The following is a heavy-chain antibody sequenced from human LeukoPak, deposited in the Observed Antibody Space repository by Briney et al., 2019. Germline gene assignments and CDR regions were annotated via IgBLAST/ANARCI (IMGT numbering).Heavy chain of an antibody. Sequence: PSETLSLTCTVSGGSISSGGYYWSWIRQHPGKGLEWIGYIYYSGSTYYNPSLKSRVTISVDTSKNQFSLKLSSVTAADTAVYYCARAYYGSGSYYNPPDYWGQGTLVTVSS. J-gene: IGHJ4*02. D-gene: IGHD3-10*01. CDR1: GGSISSGGYY. CDR3: ARAYYGSGSYYNPPDY. V-gene: IGHV4-31*03. CDR2: IYYSGST.